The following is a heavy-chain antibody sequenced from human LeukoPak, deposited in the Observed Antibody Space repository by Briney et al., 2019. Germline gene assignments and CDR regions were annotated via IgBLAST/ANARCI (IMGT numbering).Heavy chain of an antibody. CDR1: GGSFSGYY. Sequence: PSETLSLTCAVYGGSFSGYYWSWIRQPPGKGLEWIGEINHSGSTSYNPSLKSRVTISVDTSKNQFSLKLSSVTAADTAVYYCARHWLLWFGESTSFDYWGQGTLVTVSS. D-gene: IGHD3-10*01. J-gene: IGHJ4*02. CDR3: ARHWLLWFGESTSFDY. V-gene: IGHV4-34*01. CDR2: INHSGST.